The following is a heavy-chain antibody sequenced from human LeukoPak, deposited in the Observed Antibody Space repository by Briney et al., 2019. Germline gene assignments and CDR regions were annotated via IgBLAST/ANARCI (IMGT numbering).Heavy chain of an antibody. CDR2: IYYSGST. Sequence: SETLSLTCTVSGGSISSSSYYWGWIRQPPGKGLEWIGSIYYSGSTYYNPSLKSRVTISVDTSKNQFSLKLSSVTAADTAVYYCARGKLAARTRKLYWFDPWGQGTLVTVSS. CDR1: GGSISSSSYY. J-gene: IGHJ5*02. V-gene: IGHV4-39*07. CDR3: ARGKLAARTRKLYWFDP. D-gene: IGHD6-6*01.